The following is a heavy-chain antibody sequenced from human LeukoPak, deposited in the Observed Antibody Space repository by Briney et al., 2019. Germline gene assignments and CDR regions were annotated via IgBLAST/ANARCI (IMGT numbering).Heavy chain of an antibody. CDR3: TTAPYYYRSGSRIDY. V-gene: IGHV3-15*01. D-gene: IGHD3-10*01. J-gene: IGHJ4*02. CDR2: IKSKTDGGTT. Sequence: PGGSLRLSCAASGFTLSNAWMTWVRQAPGKGLEWVGRIKSKTDGGTTDYAAPVKGRFTISRDDSKNTLYLQMNSLTTEDTTVYYCTTAPYYYRSGSRIDYWGQGTLVAVSS. CDR1: GFTLSNAW.